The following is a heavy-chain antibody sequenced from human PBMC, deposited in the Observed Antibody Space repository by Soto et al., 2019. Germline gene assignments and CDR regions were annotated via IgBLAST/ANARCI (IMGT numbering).Heavy chain of an antibody. CDR1: GFTFSSYS. J-gene: IGHJ6*02. V-gene: IGHV3-48*02. CDR2: ISSSSSTI. D-gene: IGHD3-22*01. CDR3: ARDDRRIVVSSYYYYGMDV. Sequence: GGSLRLSCAASGFTFSSYSMNWVRQAPGKGLEWVSYISSSSSTIYYADSVKGRFTISRDNAKNSLYLQMNSLRDEDTAVYYCARDDRRIVVSSYYYYGMDVWGQGTTVTVSS.